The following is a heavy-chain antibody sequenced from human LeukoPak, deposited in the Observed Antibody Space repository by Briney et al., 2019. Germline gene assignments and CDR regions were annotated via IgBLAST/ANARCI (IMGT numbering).Heavy chain of an antibody. CDR2: IYSGGNT. CDR1: GFTVSSNY. V-gene: IGHV3-66*01. CDR3: ASGSYANFDY. J-gene: IGHJ4*02. D-gene: IGHD1-26*01. Sequence: GGSLRLSCAASGFTVSSNYMSWVRQAPGKGLEWVSVIYSGGNTYYADSVKGRFTISRDNAKNSLYLQMNSLRAEDTAVYYCASGSYANFDYWGQGTLVTVSS.